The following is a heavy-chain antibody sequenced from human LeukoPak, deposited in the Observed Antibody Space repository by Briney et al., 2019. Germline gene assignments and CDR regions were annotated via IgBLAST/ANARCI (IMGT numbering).Heavy chain of an antibody. Sequence: SETLSLTCTVSGGSISSYYWSWIRQPAGKGLEWIGRIYTSWSTNYNPSLKSRVTMSVDTSKNQFSLKLSSVTAADTAVYYCARDAQKDPATIYFDSWGPGTPVTVSS. D-gene: IGHD5-12*01. J-gene: IGHJ4*03. V-gene: IGHV4-4*07. CDR1: GGSISSYY. CDR3: ARDAQKDPATIYFDS. CDR2: IYTSWST.